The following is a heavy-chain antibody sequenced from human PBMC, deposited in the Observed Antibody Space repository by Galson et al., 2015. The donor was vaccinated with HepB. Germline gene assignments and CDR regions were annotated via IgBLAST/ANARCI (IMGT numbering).Heavy chain of an antibody. CDR1: GSRFNTYG. CDR3: AREGVYGDYVGFAQFFGVDV. V-gene: IGHV1-18*01. Sequence: SVKVSCKASGSRFNTYGISWVRQAPGQGLEWVGWISVRNGDTKFAQNLEDRITMTTDSSTNTAYMELRRLTSDDTAIYYCAREGVYGDYVGFAQFFGVDVWGQGTTVIVSS. CDR2: ISVRNGDT. D-gene: IGHD2-21*02. J-gene: IGHJ6*02.